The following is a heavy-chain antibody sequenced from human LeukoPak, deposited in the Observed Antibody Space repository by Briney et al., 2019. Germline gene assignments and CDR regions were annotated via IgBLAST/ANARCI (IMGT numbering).Heavy chain of an antibody. V-gene: IGHV3-33*01. CDR2: IWYDGSNK. CDR3: ARDPVGGRYCSGGSCYRYGMDV. CDR1: GFTFSSYG. Sequence: GGSLRLSCAASGFTFSSYGMHWVRQAPGKGLEWVAFIWYDGSNKYYADSVKGRFTISRDNSKNTLYLQMNSLRAEDTAVYYCARDPVGGRYCSGGSCYRYGMDVWGQGTTVTVSS. J-gene: IGHJ6*02. D-gene: IGHD2-15*01.